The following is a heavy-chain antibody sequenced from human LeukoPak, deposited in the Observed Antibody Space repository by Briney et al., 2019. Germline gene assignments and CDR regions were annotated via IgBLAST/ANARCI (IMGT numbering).Heavy chain of an antibody. J-gene: IGHJ5*02. CDR2: ISGSGGST. CDR1: GFTFSSYA. CDR3: AKDHPQYYYDSSGYQEHS. V-gene: IGHV3-23*01. Sequence: GGSLTLSCAASGFTFSSYAMRWLRQAPGKGLEWVSAISGSGGSTYYADSVKGRFTISRDNSKNTLYLQMNSLRAEDTAVYYCAKDHPQYYYDSSGYQEHSWGQGTLVTVSS. D-gene: IGHD3-22*01.